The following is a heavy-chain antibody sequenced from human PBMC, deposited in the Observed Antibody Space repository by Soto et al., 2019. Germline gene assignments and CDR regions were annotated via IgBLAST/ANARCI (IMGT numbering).Heavy chain of an antibody. J-gene: IGHJ4*02. V-gene: IGHV4-31*03. CDR2: IYYSGST. D-gene: IGHD6-13*01. CDR3: ARDLAAAGAYFDY. CDR1: GGSISSGGYY. Sequence: SETLSLTCTVSGGSISSGGYYWSWIRQHPGKGLEWIGYIYYSGSTYYNPSLKSRVTISVDTSKNQFSLKLSSVTAADTAVYYCARDLAAAGAYFDYWGQGTLVTVSS.